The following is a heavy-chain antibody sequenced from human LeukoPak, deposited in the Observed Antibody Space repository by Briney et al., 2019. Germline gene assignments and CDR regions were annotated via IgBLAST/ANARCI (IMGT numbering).Heavy chain of an antibody. J-gene: IGHJ6*03. CDR3: AKIPKIYYYYYYYMDV. V-gene: IGHV3-23*01. D-gene: IGHD2-21*01. CDR2: ISGSGGST. CDR1: GFTFSSYA. Sequence: GGSLRLSCAASGFTFSSYAMSWVRQAPGKGLEWVSAISGSGGSTYYADSVKGRFTISRDNFKNTLYLQMNSLRAEDTAVYYCAKIPKIYYYYYYYMDVWGKGTTVTVSS.